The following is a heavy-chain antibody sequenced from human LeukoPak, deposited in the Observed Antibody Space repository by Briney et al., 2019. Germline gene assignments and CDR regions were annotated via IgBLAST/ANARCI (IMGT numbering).Heavy chain of an antibody. CDR2: IYYSGST. V-gene: IGHV4-31*03. CDR1: GGSISSGGYY. CDR3: ARDSGYDSRGFDP. Sequence: PSETLSLTCTVSGGSISSGGYYWSWIRQHPGKGLEWIGYIYYSGSTYYNPPLKSRVTISVDTSKNQFSLKLSSVTAADTAVYYCARDSGYDSRGFDPWGQGTLVTVSS. D-gene: IGHD5-12*01. J-gene: IGHJ5*02.